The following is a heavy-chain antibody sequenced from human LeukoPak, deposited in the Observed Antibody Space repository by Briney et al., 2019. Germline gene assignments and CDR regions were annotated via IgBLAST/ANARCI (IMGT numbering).Heavy chain of an antibody. J-gene: IGHJ4*02. CDR3: ARVTYNGYQHFDY. CDR1: GGSISTNTYY. V-gene: IGHV4-39*07. Sequence: PSETLSLTCIVSGGSISTNTYYWGWIRLPPGKGLEWIGEIHHRGTAYYNPSLRSRVTISVDTSKNQFSLRLTSVTAADTAVYYCARVTYNGYQHFDYWGQGNLLTVS. D-gene: IGHD3-10*01. CDR2: IHHRGTA.